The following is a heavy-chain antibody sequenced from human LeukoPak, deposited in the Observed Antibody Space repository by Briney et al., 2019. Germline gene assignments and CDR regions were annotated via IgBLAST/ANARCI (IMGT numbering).Heavy chain of an antibody. V-gene: IGHV3-33*06. CDR3: AKDRGSYSTTADS. CDR1: GFTFSDYG. D-gene: IGHD1-26*01. J-gene: IGHJ5*01. CDR2: IWYDGTNK. Sequence: GGSLRLSCAASGFTFSDYGIHWVRQAPGKGLEWVAVIWYDGTNKYYGDSVKGRFTISRDNSKNTLYLQMNSLRAEDTAVYYCAKDRGSYSTTADSWGQGTLVTVSS.